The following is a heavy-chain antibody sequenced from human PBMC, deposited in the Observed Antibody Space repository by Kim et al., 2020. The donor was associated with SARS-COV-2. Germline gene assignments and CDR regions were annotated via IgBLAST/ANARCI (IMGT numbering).Heavy chain of an antibody. Sequence: GQEFQGRVTITADESTSTAYMELSSLRSEDTAVYYCAREHGGDLDAFDIWGQGTMVTVSS. V-gene: IGHV1-69*01. CDR3: AREHGGDLDAFDI. D-gene: IGHD2-21*02. J-gene: IGHJ3*02.